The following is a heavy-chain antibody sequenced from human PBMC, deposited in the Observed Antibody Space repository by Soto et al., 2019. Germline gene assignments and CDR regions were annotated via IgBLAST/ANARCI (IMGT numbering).Heavy chain of an antibody. Sequence: SVKVSCKASGGTFSSYAISWVRQAPGQGLEWMGGIIPIFGTANYAQKFQGRVTITADESTSTAYMELSSLRSEDTAVYYCARAPHYYDSSGHSYYFDYWGQGTLVTVSS. J-gene: IGHJ4*02. V-gene: IGHV1-69*13. CDR1: GGTFSSYA. CDR2: IIPIFGTA. CDR3: ARAPHYYDSSGHSYYFDY. D-gene: IGHD3-22*01.